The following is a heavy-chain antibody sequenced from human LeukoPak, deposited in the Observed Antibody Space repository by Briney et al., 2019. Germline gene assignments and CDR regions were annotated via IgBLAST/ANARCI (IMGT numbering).Heavy chain of an antibody. V-gene: IGHV3-30-3*01. CDR2: ISYDGSNK. CDR1: GFTFSSYA. D-gene: IGHD1-20*01. Sequence: GGSLRLSCAASGFTFSSYAMHWVRQAPGKGLEWVAVISYDGSNKYYADSVKGRFTISRDNSKNTLYLQMNSLRAEDTAVYYCARSIGIAGRYYYMDVWGKGTTVTVSS. J-gene: IGHJ6*03. CDR3: ARSIGIAGRYYYMDV.